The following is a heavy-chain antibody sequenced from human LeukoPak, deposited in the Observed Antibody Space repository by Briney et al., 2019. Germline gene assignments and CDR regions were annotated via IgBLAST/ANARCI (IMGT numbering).Heavy chain of an antibody. CDR2: GYPGDSGT. J-gene: IGHJ3*02. CDR3: ARRGPDAFDI. Sequence: GESLKISCKGSGYSFTSYWIGWGRQIPGKGLDWMGIGYPGDSGTRYSPSFQGQGPISADKSISTAYLQWSSLKASDTAMYYRARRGPDAFDIWGQGTMVTVSS. V-gene: IGHV5-51*01. CDR1: GYSFTSYW.